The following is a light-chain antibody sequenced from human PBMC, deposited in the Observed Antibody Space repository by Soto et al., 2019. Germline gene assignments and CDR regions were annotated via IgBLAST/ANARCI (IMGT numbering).Light chain of an antibody. Sequence: DIAMTPSPLSMAVTPGEPALTSCMASESLLQSNGYNYLDWYLQKPGQSPQLLIHLGSNRASGVPDRFSGSGSGTDFTLKISRVEAEDVGIYYCMQGIQTPPYTFGQGTKVDI. V-gene: IGKV2-28*01. J-gene: IGKJ2*01. CDR1: ESLLQSNGYNY. CDR2: LGS. CDR3: MQGIQTPPYT.